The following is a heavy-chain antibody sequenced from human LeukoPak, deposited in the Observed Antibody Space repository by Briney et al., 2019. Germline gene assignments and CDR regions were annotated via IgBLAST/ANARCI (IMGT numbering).Heavy chain of an antibody. V-gene: IGHV1-2*02. CDR3: ARPYGEVYFDY. CDR1: GYTFTGYY. Sequence: ASVKVSCKASGYTFTGYYMHWVRQAPGQGLEWMGWINPNSGGTSYAQKFQGRVTMTRDTSISTAYMELSRLRSDDTAVYYCARPYGEVYFDYWGQGTLVTVSS. CDR2: INPNSGGT. D-gene: IGHD3-10*01. J-gene: IGHJ4*02.